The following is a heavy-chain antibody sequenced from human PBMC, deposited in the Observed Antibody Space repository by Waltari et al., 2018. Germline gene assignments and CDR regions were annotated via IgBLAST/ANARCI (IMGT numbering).Heavy chain of an antibody. CDR3: ARAEAGTNMPPDF. CDR1: GFTFNMYA. V-gene: IGHV3-30*03. J-gene: IGHJ4*02. D-gene: IGHD6-19*01. Sequence: PASGFTFNMYAMHWVRQAPGKGLEWVTGISFDGSDKYYSDSLKGRFTVSRDNSKNTVYLEMNSPRGDDTAVYYCARAEAGTNMPPDFWGQGTPVTVSS. CDR2: ISFDGSDK.